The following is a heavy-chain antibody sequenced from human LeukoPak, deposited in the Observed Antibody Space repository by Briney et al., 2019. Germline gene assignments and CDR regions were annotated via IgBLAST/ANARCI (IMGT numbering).Heavy chain of an antibody. D-gene: IGHD6-19*01. CDR1: GFTFSDYY. CDR3: ARDQEWLVSPADISVTAFDY. J-gene: IGHJ4*02. Sequence: GGSLRLSCAASGFTFSDYYMSWIRQAPGKGLEWVSYISSSGSTIYYADSVKGRFTISRDNAKNSLYLQMNSLRAEDTAVYYCARDQEWLVSPADISVTAFDYWGQGTLVTVSS. V-gene: IGHV3-11*01. CDR2: ISSSGSTI.